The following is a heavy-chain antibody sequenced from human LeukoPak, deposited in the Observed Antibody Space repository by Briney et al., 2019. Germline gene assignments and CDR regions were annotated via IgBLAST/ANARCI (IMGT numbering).Heavy chain of an antibody. D-gene: IGHD3-10*01. J-gene: IGHJ4*02. V-gene: IGHV3-23*01. CDR3: AKGSGASRPYYFDS. Sequence: QSGGSLRLSCAASGFAFATYVMSWVRQAPGKGLEWVSAITGSGISIYYADSVQGRFTISRDNSKNTLYLQMNSLRAEDTAVYYCAKGSGASRPYYFDSWGQGTLVTVSS. CDR2: ITGSGISI. CDR1: GFAFATYV.